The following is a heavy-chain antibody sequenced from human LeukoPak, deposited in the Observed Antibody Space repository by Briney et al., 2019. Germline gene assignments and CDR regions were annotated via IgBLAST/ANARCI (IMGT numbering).Heavy chain of an antibody. V-gene: IGHV3-7*01. CDR2: IKQNASDK. D-gene: IGHD3-16*01. J-gene: IGHJ4*02. CDR1: RFSFNHYW. Sequence: GGSLRLSCTASRFSFNHYWMTCVRQAPGKGVEWVANIKQNASDKHYADPVKGRFTISRDNAKNSLYLQMNSLRVEDTAVYYCLGGVAADYWGRGTLVTVSS. CDR3: LGGVAADY.